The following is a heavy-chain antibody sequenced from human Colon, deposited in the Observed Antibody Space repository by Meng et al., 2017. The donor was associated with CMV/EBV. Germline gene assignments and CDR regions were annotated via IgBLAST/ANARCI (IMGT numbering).Heavy chain of an antibody. D-gene: IGHD5-24*01. CDR2: ISGSGDTT. V-gene: IGHV3-23*01. Sequence: VRLLVSGGGLVPPGGSLRISSATFGFTFSNNAMSWVRQAPGKGLEWVSTISGSGDTTYYADSVKGRCTISRDSSKNMLYLQMNSLRAEDTALYYCSRSRDPYNGFLDFWGQGALVTVSS. CDR3: SRSRDPYNGFLDF. CDR1: GFTFSNNA. J-gene: IGHJ4*02.